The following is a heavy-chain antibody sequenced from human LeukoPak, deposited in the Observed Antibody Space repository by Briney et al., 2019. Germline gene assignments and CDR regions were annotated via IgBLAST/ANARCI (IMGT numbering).Heavy chain of an antibody. CDR3: ARGVIAVAGSVDAFDI. D-gene: IGHD6-19*01. CDR1: GYSISSGYY. Sequence: SETLSLTCTVSGYSISSGYYWSWIRQPPGKGLEWIGYIYYSGSTNYNPSLKSRVTISVDTSKNQFSLKLSSVTAADTAVYYCARGVIAVAGSVDAFDIWGQGTMVTVSS. J-gene: IGHJ3*02. CDR2: IYYSGST. V-gene: IGHV4-61*01.